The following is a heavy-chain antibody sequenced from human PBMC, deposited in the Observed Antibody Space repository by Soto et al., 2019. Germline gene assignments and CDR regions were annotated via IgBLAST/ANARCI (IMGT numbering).Heavy chain of an antibody. J-gene: IGHJ4*02. CDR3: ALIHDYGDYHVMYYFDY. CDR1: GGTFSSYA. V-gene: IGHV1-69*01. CDR2: IIPIFGTA. Sequence: QVQLVQSGAEVKKPGSSVKVSCKASGGTFSSYAISWVRQAPGEGLEWMGGIIPIFGTANYAQKFQGRVTITADESTSTAYIELSSLRSEDTAVYYCALIHDYGDYHVMYYFDYWGQGTLVTVSS. D-gene: IGHD4-17*01.